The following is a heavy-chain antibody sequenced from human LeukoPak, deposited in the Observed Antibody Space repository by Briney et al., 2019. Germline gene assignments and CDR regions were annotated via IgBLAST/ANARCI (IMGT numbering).Heavy chain of an antibody. CDR2: ISGRGGST. J-gene: IGHJ5*02. V-gene: IGHV3-23*01. CDR3: AKDKWSGAVKLNWFDP. Sequence: GGSLRLSCAASGFTFSSYAMSWVRQAPGKGVEWVSAISGRGGSTYYADSVKGRFTISRDNAKNSLYLQMNSLRVEDTALYYCAKDKWSGAVKLNWFDPWGQGTLVTVSS. D-gene: IGHD6-19*01. CDR1: GFTFSSYA.